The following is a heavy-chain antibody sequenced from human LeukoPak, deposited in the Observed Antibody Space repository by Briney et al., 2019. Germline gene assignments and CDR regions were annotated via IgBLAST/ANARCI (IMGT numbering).Heavy chain of an antibody. CDR2: ISYDGSNK. Sequence: GRSLRLSCAASGFTFSSYAMHWVRQAPGKGLEWVAVISYDGSNKYYADSGKGRFTISRDNSKNTLYLQMNSLRAEDTAVYYCARVAVPAAFDYWGQGTLVTVSS. J-gene: IGHJ4*02. V-gene: IGHV3-30-3*01. CDR1: GFTFSSYA. D-gene: IGHD6-19*01. CDR3: ARVAVPAAFDY.